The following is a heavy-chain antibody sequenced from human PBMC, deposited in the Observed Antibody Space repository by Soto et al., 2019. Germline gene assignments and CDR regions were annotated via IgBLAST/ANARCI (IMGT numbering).Heavy chain of an antibody. CDR3: ARSQGSSTSLEIYYYYYYGMDV. D-gene: IGHD2-2*01. CDR1: GGTFGSYA. V-gene: IGHV1-69*01. Sequence: QVQLVQPGAEVKKPGSSVKVSCKASGGTFGSYAISWVRQAPGPGLEWMGGIIPIPGTANYAQKFQGRVTIAADESTSTAYMELSSLRSEDTAVYYCARSQGSSTSLEIYYYYYYGMDVWGQGTTVTVSS. CDR2: IIPIPGTA. J-gene: IGHJ6*02.